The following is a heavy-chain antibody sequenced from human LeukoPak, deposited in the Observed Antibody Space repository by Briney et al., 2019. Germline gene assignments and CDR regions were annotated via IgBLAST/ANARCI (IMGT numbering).Heavy chain of an antibody. CDR2: IFRDATT. V-gene: IGHV3-53*01. D-gene: IGHD3-16*02. CDR3: ARAPYGVGYTAERDY. J-gene: IGHJ4*02. CDR1: GFTVSTNY. Sequence: QPGGSLRLSCAASGFTVSTNYMSWVRQAPGKGLEWVSVIFRDATTYYADSVKGRFTISRDASRNTLYLQMNSLRDEDTAVYYCARAPYGVGYTAERDYWGQGTLVTVS.